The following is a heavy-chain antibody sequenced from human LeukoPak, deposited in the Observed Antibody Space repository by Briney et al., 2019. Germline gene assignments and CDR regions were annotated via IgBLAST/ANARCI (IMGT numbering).Heavy chain of an antibody. J-gene: IGHJ4*02. CDR3: VRSGGY. D-gene: IGHD1-26*01. Sequence: SGGSLRLSCAASGFTFSSHWMNWVRQAPGKGLEWVANIKEDGSEKYYVDSVKGRFTISRDNAKKSLCLQMNSLRAEDTAIYYCVRSGGYWGQGTLVTVSS. CDR1: GFTFSSHW. CDR2: IKEDGSEK. V-gene: IGHV3-7*05.